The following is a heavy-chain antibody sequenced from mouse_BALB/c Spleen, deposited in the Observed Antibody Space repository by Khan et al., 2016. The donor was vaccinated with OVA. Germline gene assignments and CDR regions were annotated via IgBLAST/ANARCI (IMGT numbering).Heavy chain of an antibody. J-gene: IGHJ2*01. Sequence: EVELVESGGGLVQPGGSLKLSCVASGFTFSIYGMSWVRQTPDKRLELVATINSNGGSTYYPDSVKGRFTISRDNAKNTLYLQMSSLKSEDTAMYYCARMARTINWGQGTTLTVSS. CDR2: INSNGGST. CDR3: ARMARTIN. V-gene: IGHV5-6-3*01. CDR1: GFTFSIYG.